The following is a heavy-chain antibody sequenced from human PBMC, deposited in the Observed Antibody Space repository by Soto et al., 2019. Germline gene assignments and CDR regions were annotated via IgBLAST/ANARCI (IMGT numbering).Heavy chain of an antibody. CDR3: ARVTYYDFWYFEL. CDR1: GGSISSGGYS. V-gene: IGHV4-30-2*01. CDR2: IYHSGST. Sequence: SETLSLTCAVSGGSISSGGYSWNWIRQPPGKGLEWIGYIYHSGSTYYNPSLRSRVTISVDRSKNQFSLNLSSVTAADTAVYYCARVTYYDFWYFELWGRGTLVTVSS. J-gene: IGHJ2*01. D-gene: IGHD3-22*01.